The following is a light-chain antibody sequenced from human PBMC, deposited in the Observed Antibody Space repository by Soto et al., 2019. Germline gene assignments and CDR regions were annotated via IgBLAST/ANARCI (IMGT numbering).Light chain of an antibody. CDR3: CSYTSSNGLVYV. CDR2: DVS. V-gene: IGLV2-14*01. J-gene: IGLJ1*01. Sequence: QSALTQPASVSGSPGQSITISCTGTSSDVGGYNYVSWYQQHPGTAPKLIIYDVSNRPSGVSNRFSGSKSGNTASLTISGLQAEDEADYYCCSYTSSNGLVYVFGTGTKVTVL. CDR1: SSDVGGYNY.